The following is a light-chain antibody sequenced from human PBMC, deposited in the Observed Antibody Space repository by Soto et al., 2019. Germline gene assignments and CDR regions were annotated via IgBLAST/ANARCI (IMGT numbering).Light chain of an antibody. V-gene: IGKV1-33*01. CDR3: QQYDILTIT. CDR2: DAS. CDR1: QDINIY. J-gene: IGKJ5*01. Sequence: DIQMTQSPSSLFASVGDRVTITCQATQDINIYLNWYQQKPGKAPNLLIYDASNLEIGVPSRLSGSGSGTHFTFTTSSLQTEDIGTYYCQQYDILTITFGRGTRLEIX.